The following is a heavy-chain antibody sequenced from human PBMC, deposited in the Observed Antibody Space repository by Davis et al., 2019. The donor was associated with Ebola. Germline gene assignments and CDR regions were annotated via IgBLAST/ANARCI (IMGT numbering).Heavy chain of an antibody. CDR3: ARAVVVPYYGMDV. D-gene: IGHD2-2*01. CDR1: GYTFTSYG. J-gene: IGHJ6*02. CDR2: ISAYNGNT. Sequence: ASVKVSCKASGYTFTSYGISWVRQAPGQGLEWMGWISAYNGNTNYAQKLQGRVTMTRDTSTSTVYMELSSLRSEDTAVYYCARAVVVPYYGMDVWGQGTTVTVSS. V-gene: IGHV1-18*01.